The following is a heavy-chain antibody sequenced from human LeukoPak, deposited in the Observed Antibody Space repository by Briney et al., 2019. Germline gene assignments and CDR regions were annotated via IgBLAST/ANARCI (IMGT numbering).Heavy chain of an antibody. V-gene: IGHV3-21*01. D-gene: IGHD1-1*01. CDR2: ISSSSSYI. Sequence: GGSLRLSCAASGFTFSSNSMNWVRQAPGEGLEWVSSISSSSSYIYYADSVKGRFTISRDNAKNSLYLQMNSLRAEDTAVYYCAREADWNDVDYWGQGTLVTVSS. CDR1: GFTFSSNS. J-gene: IGHJ4*02. CDR3: AREADWNDVDY.